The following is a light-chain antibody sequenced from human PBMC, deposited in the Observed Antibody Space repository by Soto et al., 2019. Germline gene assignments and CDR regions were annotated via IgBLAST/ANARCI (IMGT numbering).Light chain of an antibody. J-gene: IGLJ2*01. CDR1: SSNIGNNY. CDR3: GTWDSSLSAAV. V-gene: IGLV1-51*02. Sequence: QSVLTQPPSVSAAPRQKVTISCSGSSSNIGNNYVSWYQQLPGTAPKLLIYENNKRPSGIPDRFSGSKSGTSATLVITGLQTGDEDDYYCGTWDSSLSAAVFGGGTKLTVL. CDR2: ENN.